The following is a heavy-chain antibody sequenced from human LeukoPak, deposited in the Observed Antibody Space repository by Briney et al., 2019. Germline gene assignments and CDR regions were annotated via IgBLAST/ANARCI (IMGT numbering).Heavy chain of an antibody. Sequence: KPSETLSLTCTVSGGSISSYYWSWIRQPPGKGLEWIGYIYNSGSTNYNPSLKSRVTISVDTSKNQFSLKLSSVTAADTAVYYCARNADNYYGSGSYIDYWGQGTLVTVSS. D-gene: IGHD3-10*01. CDR2: IYNSGST. V-gene: IGHV4-59*01. CDR1: GGSISSYY. J-gene: IGHJ4*02. CDR3: ARNADNYYGSGSYIDY.